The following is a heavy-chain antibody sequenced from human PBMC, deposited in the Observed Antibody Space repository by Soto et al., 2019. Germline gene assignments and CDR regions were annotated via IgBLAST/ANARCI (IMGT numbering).Heavy chain of an antibody. J-gene: IGHJ3*02. D-gene: IGHD3-22*01. CDR1: GGTFSSYA. Sequence: SVKVSCKASGGTFSSYAISWVRQAPGQGLEWMGGIIPIFGTANYAQKFQGRVTITADESTSTAYMELSSLRSEDTAVYYCARVQFEYYYDSSCSPGAFDIWGQGTMVTVSS. V-gene: IGHV1-69*13. CDR3: ARVQFEYYYDSSCSPGAFDI. CDR2: IIPIFGTA.